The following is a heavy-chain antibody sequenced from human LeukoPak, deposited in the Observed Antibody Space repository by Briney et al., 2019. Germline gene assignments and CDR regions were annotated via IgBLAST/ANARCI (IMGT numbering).Heavy chain of an antibody. D-gene: IGHD2-2*01. CDR3: ARGVLWRAFDI. Sequence: SETLSLTCTVSGGSVSSGSYYWSWIRQPPGKGLGWIGYIYYSGSTNYNPSLKSRVTISVDTSKNQFSLKLSSVTAADTAVYYCARGVLWRAFDIWGQGTMVTVSS. V-gene: IGHV4-61*01. CDR2: IYYSGST. CDR1: GGSVSSGSYY. J-gene: IGHJ3*02.